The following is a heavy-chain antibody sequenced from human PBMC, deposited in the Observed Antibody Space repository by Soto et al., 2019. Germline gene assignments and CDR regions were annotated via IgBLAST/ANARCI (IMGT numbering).Heavy chain of an antibody. D-gene: IGHD3-3*01. V-gene: IGHV3-73*01. CDR1: GFTFSGSA. J-gene: IGHJ5*02. Sequence: GGSLRLSCAASGFTFSGSAMHWVRQASGKGLEWVGRIRSKANSYATAYAASVKGRFTISRDDSKNTAYLQMNSLKTEDTAVYYCTRFAPYDFWSGYNWFDPWGQGTLVTVSS. CDR3: TRFAPYDFWSGYNWFDP. CDR2: IRSKANSYAT.